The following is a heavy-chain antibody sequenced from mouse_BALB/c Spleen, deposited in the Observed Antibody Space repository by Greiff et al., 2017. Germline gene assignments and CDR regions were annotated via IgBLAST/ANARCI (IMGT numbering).Heavy chain of an antibody. D-gene: IGHD2-10*01. Sequence: EVQLQESGPELVKPGASVKMSCKASGYTFTSYVMHWVKQKPGQGLEWIGYINPYNDGTKYNEKFKGKATLTSDKSSSTAYMELSSLTSEDSAVYYCASPYYGNYYAMDYWGQGTSVTVSS. CDR1: GYTFTSYV. CDR3: ASPYYGNYYAMDY. J-gene: IGHJ4*01. V-gene: IGHV1-14*01. CDR2: INPYNDGT.